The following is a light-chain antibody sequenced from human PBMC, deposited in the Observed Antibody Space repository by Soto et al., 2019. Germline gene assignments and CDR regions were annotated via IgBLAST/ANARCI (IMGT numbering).Light chain of an antibody. J-gene: IGLJ1*01. Sequence: QSALTQPPSASGSPGQSVTISCTGTSSDVGGYNYVSWYQQHPGKAPKLMIYEVSKWPSGVPDRFSGSKSGNTASLTVSGLQAEDEADYYCSSYAGSNNFRYVFGTGTKVTVL. CDR2: EVS. CDR1: SSDVGGYNY. V-gene: IGLV2-8*01. CDR3: SSYAGSNNFRYV.